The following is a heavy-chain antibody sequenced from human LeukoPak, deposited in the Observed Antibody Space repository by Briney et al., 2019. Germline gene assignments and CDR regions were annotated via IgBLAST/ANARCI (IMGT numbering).Heavy chain of an antibody. D-gene: IGHD5-18*01. V-gene: IGHV4-61*01. J-gene: IGHJ4*02. CDR2: KYYSGST. CDR1: GVSINTCCYY. CDR3: ARGRSYGFDFDS. Sequence: PSETLSLTCDVSGVSINTCCYYWTWIRQPPGKGLEWIGYKYYSGSTRYNSSLRSRLTISLGSSKNQFSLGLTSVTAADTAVYYCARGRSYGFDFDSWGPGTLVIVSS.